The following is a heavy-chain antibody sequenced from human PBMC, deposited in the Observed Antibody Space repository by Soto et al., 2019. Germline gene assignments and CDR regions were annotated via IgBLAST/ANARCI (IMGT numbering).Heavy chain of an antibody. Sequence: EVQLVESGGGLVQPGGSLRISCAASGFTFRVFALNWVRQAPGKGLEWISYISVTSGSIFYADSAKGRFTISRDDGRNLLYLQMNTLSDEDTAIYFCVRDHIWAFDFWGRGTMVTVSS. CDR1: GFTFRVFA. D-gene: IGHD2-21*01. CDR3: VRDHIWAFDF. V-gene: IGHV3-48*02. CDR2: ISVTSGSI. J-gene: IGHJ3*01.